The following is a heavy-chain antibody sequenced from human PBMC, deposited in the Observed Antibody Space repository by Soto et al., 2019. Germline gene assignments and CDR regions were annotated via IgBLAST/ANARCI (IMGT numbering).Heavy chain of an antibody. CDR1: GGSISGYY. D-gene: IGHD2-2*01. CDR3: ARAFVEVPSAKGYFQH. J-gene: IGHJ1*01. Sequence: QVQLQESGPGLVKPSETLSLTCSASGGSISGYYWSWIRQAPGKGLEWIGYIYDSGNTNYNPSVKSRVTITADTSKIQFSLKVNSVTAADTAVYYCARAFVEVPSAKGYFQHWGLGTLVTVSS. V-gene: IGHV4-59*01. CDR2: IYDSGNT.